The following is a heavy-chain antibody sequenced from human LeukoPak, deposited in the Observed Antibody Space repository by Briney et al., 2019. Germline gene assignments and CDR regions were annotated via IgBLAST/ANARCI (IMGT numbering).Heavy chain of an antibody. CDR3: ARDMASRFDSSGYFVY. Sequence: ASVKVSCKASGYTFTSYDINWVRQATGQGLEWMGWMSPNSGNTGYAQKFQGRVTMTRNTAISTAYMELSSLRSEDTAVYYCARDMASRFDSSGYFVYWGQGTLVTVSS. D-gene: IGHD3-22*01. V-gene: IGHV1-8*01. J-gene: IGHJ4*02. CDR2: MSPNSGNT. CDR1: GYTFTSYD.